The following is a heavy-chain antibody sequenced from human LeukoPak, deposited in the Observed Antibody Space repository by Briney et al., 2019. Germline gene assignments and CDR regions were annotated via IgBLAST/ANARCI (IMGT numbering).Heavy chain of an antibody. V-gene: IGHV4-30-4*01. D-gene: IGHD3-22*01. CDR2: IYYYGSI. CDR3: ARWTYYSDSSGYYQTLFDY. Sequence: AQTLSLTCTVSGGSISSGDYYWSWIPPPPGRGREWYVYIYYYGSIYYNPSLLSRVTISVDTSQTQFSLKLSSVTAADTAVYYCARWTYYSDSSGYYQTLFDYWGQGTLVTVSS. J-gene: IGHJ4*02. CDR1: GGSISSGDYY.